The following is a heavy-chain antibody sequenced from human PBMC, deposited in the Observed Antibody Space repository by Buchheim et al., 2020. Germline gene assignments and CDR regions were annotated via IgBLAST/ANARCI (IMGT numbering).Heavy chain of an antibody. J-gene: IGHJ4*02. Sequence: EVQLVESGGGLVQPGGSLRLSCAASGFTFGNFELNWVRQTPEKGLEWLSYIDGSGRTTYYADSVKGRFTISRDNAKNSLYLQMNSLRAEDTALYYCVRVWSQLLDYWGQGT. V-gene: IGHV3-48*03. CDR2: IDGSGRTT. D-gene: IGHD3-3*01. CDR1: GFTFGNFE. CDR3: VRVWSQLLDY.